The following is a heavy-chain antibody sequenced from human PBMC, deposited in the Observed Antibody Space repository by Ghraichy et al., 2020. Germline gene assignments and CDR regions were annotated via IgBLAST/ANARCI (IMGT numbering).Heavy chain of an antibody. Sequence: GESLNISCAASGFTFSSYSMNWVRQAPGKGLEWVSYISSSSSTIYYADSVKGRFTISRDNAKNSLYLQMNSLRDEDTAVYYCARDLETTVVREDAFDIWGQGTMVTVSS. CDR3: ARDLETTVVREDAFDI. CDR2: ISSSSSTI. D-gene: IGHD4-23*01. V-gene: IGHV3-48*02. CDR1: GFTFSSYS. J-gene: IGHJ3*02.